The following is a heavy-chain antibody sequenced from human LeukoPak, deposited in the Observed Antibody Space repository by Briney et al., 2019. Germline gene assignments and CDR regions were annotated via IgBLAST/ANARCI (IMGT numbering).Heavy chain of an antibody. J-gene: IGHJ4*02. D-gene: IGHD3-16*01. CDR3: AKDKARLRLGGLPWPY. Sequence: PGGSLRLSCAASGFTFSSYAMSWVRQAPGKGLEWVSAISGSGGSTYYADSVKGRFTISRDNSKNTLYLQMNSLRAEDTAVYYCAKDKARLRLGGLPWPYWGQGTLVTVSS. V-gene: IGHV3-23*01. CDR1: GFTFSSYA. CDR2: ISGSGGST.